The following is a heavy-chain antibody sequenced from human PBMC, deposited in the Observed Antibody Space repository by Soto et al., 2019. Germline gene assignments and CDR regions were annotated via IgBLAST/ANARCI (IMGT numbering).Heavy chain of an antibody. CDR2: INHSGST. Sequence: SETLSLTCAVYGGSFRGYYWSWIRQPPGKGLEWIGEINHSGSTNYNPSLKSRVTISVDTSKNQLSMKLSSVTAADTAVYYCARGPTRPITMVRGVIDYWGQGTLVTVSS. CDR3: ARGPTRPITMVRGVIDY. V-gene: IGHV4-34*01. CDR1: GGSFRGYY. J-gene: IGHJ4*02. D-gene: IGHD3-10*01.